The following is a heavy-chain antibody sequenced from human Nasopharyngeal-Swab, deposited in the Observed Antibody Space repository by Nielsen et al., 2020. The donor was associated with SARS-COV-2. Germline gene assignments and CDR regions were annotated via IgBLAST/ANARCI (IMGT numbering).Heavy chain of an antibody. CDR3: ARASSGCSRSISCEGAY. CDR1: GGTFSNYV. CDR2: IIPISGSA. J-gene: IGHJ4*02. Sequence: SVKVSCKASGGTFSNYVYTWVRQAPGQGLEWIGGIIPISGSAKYNQRFQGRVTITADEATSTAYLDVSSLRSEDTAVYFCARASSGCSRSISCEGAYWGQGTLVTASS. V-gene: IGHV1-69*13. D-gene: IGHD2-2*01.